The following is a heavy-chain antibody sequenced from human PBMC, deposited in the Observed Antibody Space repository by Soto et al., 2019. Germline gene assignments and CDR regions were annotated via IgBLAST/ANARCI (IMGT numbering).Heavy chain of an antibody. CDR3: ARTGRYGGNEFDY. CDR2: IYYSGST. V-gene: IGHV4-28*01. CDR1: GYSISSTNW. J-gene: IGHJ4*02. Sequence: SDTLSLTCAVSGYSISSTNWWGWIRQSPGKGLEWIGYIYYSGSTYYNPSLKSRVTMSVDTSKNQFSLRLSSVTAVDTAVYYCARTGRYGGNEFDYWGQGTQVTVSS. D-gene: IGHD2-15*01.